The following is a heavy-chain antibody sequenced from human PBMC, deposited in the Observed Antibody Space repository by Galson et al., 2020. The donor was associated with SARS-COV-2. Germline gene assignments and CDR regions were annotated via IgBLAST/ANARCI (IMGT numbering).Heavy chain of an antibody. Sequence: SETLSLTCSVSGGSISSGNYYWNWIRQPAGMGLEWIARIYSSGGTTDNPSLSSRVSISMDVSKNQFSLKLSSVTAADTAVYYCARDSLYDFWSGYWSGGGMDVWGQGTTVTVSS. CDR3: ARDSLYDFWSGYWSGGGMDV. J-gene: IGHJ6*02. D-gene: IGHD3-3*01. CDR1: GGSISSGNYY. V-gene: IGHV4-61*10. CDR2: IYSSGGT.